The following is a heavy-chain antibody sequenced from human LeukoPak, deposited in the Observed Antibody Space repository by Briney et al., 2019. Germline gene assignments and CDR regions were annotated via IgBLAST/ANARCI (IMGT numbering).Heavy chain of an antibody. CDR3: AKDSILDH. V-gene: IGHV3-30*18. J-gene: IGHJ4*02. CDR1: GFTFSIYG. Sequence: PGGSLRLSCATSGFTFSIYGMHWVRQAPGKGLEWLAVIAYDGSYEYYADSVEGRFSISRDDSKKTVYLQMNSLRPEDTALYYCAKDSILDHWGQGTLVTVSS. CDR2: IAYDGSYE.